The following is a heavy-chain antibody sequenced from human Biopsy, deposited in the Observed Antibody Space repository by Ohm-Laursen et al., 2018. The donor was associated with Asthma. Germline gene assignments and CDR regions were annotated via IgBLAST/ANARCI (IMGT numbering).Heavy chain of an antibody. CDR2: IPQGGAP. D-gene: IGHD2-8*01. CDR1: RGSFRGYV. J-gene: IGHJ6*02. CDR3: ASGPQWSGLDV. Sequence: GTLSLTCPYRGSFRGYVWTWIRQPPGKGLEWIGEIPQGGAPTFNPSLKSRVTISIDPSKSQFALRLTSMTAADTAVYYCASGPQWSGLDVRGQGTTVTVSS. V-gene: IGHV4-34*01.